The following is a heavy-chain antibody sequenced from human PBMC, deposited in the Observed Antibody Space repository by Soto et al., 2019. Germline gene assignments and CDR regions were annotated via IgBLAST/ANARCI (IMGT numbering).Heavy chain of an antibody. Sequence: LSCAAAGFIFSSYAMHWVRQAPGKGLEWVALISYDGNNEYYADSVKGRFTIYRDNSRNTLYLQMNSLRVEDTAVYYCARGFSGSYPNLDYWGQGTLVTVSS. CDR3: ARGFSGSYPNLDY. D-gene: IGHD1-26*01. J-gene: IGHJ4*02. CDR2: ISYDGNNE. V-gene: IGHV3-30-3*01. CDR1: GFIFSSYA.